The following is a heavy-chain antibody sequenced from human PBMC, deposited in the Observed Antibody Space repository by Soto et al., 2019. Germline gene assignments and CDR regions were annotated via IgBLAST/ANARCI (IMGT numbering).Heavy chain of an antibody. CDR3: ASGAYGGSEFVP. Sequence: QVQLVQSGAEVKKPGASVKVSCKASGYTFTSYDINWVRQATGQGLEWMGWMNPNSGNTGYAQKFQGRVTMTRNSSVSEAYMDLSRLRTEGKAVYYCASGAYGGSEFVPWGRGTLVAVS. D-gene: IGHD3-16*01. CDR1: GYTFTSYD. CDR2: MNPNSGNT. J-gene: IGHJ5*02. V-gene: IGHV1-8*01.